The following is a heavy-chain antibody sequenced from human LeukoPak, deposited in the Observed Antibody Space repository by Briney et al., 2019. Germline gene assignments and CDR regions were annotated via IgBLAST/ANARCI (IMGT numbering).Heavy chain of an antibody. CDR1: GGSISSSSYY. V-gene: IGHV4-39*07. Sequence: SETLSLTCTVSGGSISSSSYYWGWIRQPPGKGLEWIGSIYYSGSTYYNPSLKSRVTISVDTSKNQFSLELSSVTAADTAVYYCAREVLVGRAFDIWGQGTMVTVSS. D-gene: IGHD2-15*01. CDR3: AREVLVGRAFDI. J-gene: IGHJ3*02. CDR2: IYYSGST.